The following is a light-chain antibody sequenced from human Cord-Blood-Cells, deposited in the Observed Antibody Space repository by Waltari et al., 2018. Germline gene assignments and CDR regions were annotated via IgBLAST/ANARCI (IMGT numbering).Light chain of an antibody. CDR3: QSYDSSLCGYV. CDR1: SSNIGAGYD. CDR2: GNR. V-gene: IGLV1-40*01. J-gene: IGLJ1*01. Sequence: QSVLTQPPSVSGAPGQRVTISCTGSSSNIGAGYDVHWYQQLPGTAPKLLIYGNRHGVSGVPDLFSGSNSGTAASLAITGLQAEDEADYYCQSYDSSLCGYVFGTGTKVTGL.